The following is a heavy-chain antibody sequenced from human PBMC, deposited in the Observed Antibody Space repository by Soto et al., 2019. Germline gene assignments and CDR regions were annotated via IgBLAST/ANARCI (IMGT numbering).Heavy chain of an antibody. V-gene: IGHV1-69*13. CDR2: IIPIFGTA. Sequence: SVKVSCKASGGTFSSYAISWVRQAPGQGLEWMGGIIPIFGTANYAQKFQGRVTITADESTSTAYMELSSLRSEDTAVYYCARGNMDYYDSSGSGFDPWGQGALVTVSS. D-gene: IGHD3-22*01. CDR3: ARGNMDYYDSSGSGFDP. J-gene: IGHJ5*02. CDR1: GGTFSSYA.